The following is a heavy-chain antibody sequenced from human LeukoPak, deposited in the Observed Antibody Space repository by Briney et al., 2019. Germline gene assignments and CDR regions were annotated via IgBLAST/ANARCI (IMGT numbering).Heavy chain of an antibody. D-gene: IGHD6-13*01. V-gene: IGHV4-31*03. CDR2: MYYSGNT. CDR1: GGSISSNGYY. CDR3: ARGHADYSGSWYGRFDY. Sequence: SETLSLSCTVSGGSISSNGYYWTWVRQHPGKGLEWIASMYYSGNTYYNPSLKSRITMSVDTSKDQFSLKLSSVTAADTAVYYCARGHADYSGSWYGRFDYWGQGTLVTVSS. J-gene: IGHJ4*02.